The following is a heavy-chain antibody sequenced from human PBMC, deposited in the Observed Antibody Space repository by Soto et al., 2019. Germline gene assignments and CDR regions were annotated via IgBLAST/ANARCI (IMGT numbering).Heavy chain of an antibody. D-gene: IGHD3-3*01. CDR3: ARYDFSSQGTRLRFLEWLPEPDYYYYYMDV. J-gene: IGHJ6*03. Sequence: SETLSLTCTVSGGSISSYYWSWIRQPPGKGLEWIGYIYYSGSTNYNPSLKSRVTISVDTSKNQFSLKLSSVTAADTAVYYCARYDFSSQGTRLRFLEWLPEPDYYYYYMDVWGKGTTVTVSS. CDR1: GGSISSYY. V-gene: IGHV4-59*01. CDR2: IYYSGST.